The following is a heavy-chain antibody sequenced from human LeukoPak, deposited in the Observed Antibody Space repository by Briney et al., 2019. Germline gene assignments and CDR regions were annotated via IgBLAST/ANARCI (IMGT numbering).Heavy chain of an antibody. D-gene: IGHD5-24*01. CDR1: GGSISSSSSY. V-gene: IGHV4-39*01. CDR3: ARHRSGWLQSSFDY. CDR2: IYYSGSS. Sequence: SETLSLTCSVSGGSISSSSSYWGWIRLPPGKGLEWIGSIYYSGSSFDNPALKSRVTISVDTSKNQFSLKLSSVTAADTAVYYCARHRSGWLQSSFDYWGQGTLVTVSS. J-gene: IGHJ4*02.